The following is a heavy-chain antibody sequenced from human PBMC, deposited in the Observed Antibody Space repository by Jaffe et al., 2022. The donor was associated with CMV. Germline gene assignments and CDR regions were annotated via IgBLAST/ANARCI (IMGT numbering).Heavy chain of an antibody. D-gene: IGHD1-26*01. CDR2: INHCETT. Sequence: QGQLQQWGGGLLKPSETLSLSCGVYGGSFSGCHWSWIRQPPGKGLEWIGEINHCETTNYNPSLKSRVTISLDTSKNQFSLKLDSVTAADTAVYYCARVRGHIMGGNRAYGMDVWGQGTTVTVS. CDR1: GGSFSGCH. V-gene: IGHV4-34*01. CDR3: ARVRGHIMGGNRAYGMDV. J-gene: IGHJ6*02.